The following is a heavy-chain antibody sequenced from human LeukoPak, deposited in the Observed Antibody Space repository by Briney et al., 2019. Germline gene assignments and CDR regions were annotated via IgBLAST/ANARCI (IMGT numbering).Heavy chain of an antibody. Sequence: GGSLRLSCAASGFTFSSYEMNWVRQAPGKGLEWVAFIRYDGSNKYYADSVKGRFTISRDNSKNTLYLQMNSLRAEDTAVYYCATNRIVVVVADYWGQGTLVTVSS. CDR2: IRYDGSNK. CDR3: ATNRIVVVVADY. D-gene: IGHD2-15*01. CDR1: GFTFSSYE. V-gene: IGHV3-30*02. J-gene: IGHJ4*02.